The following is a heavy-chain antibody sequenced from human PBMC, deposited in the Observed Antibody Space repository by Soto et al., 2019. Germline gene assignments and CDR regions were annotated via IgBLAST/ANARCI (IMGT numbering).Heavy chain of an antibody. D-gene: IGHD1-26*01. CDR1: GGSFSGYY. V-gene: IGHV4-34*01. CDR2: INHSGST. Sequence: PSETLSLTCAVYGGSFSGYYWSWIRQPPGKGLEWIGEINHSGSTNYNPSLKSRVTISVDTSKNQFSLKLSSVTAADTAVYYCASGVGATSGFDPWGQGTLVTVSS. CDR3: ASGVGATSGFDP. J-gene: IGHJ5*02.